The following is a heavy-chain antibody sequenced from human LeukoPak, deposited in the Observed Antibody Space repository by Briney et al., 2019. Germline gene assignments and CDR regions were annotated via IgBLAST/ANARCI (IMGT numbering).Heavy chain of an antibody. V-gene: IGHV4-59*02. D-gene: IGHD4-11*01. CDR3: ARDGSNWSNDYYHGVDV. Sequence: PSETLSLTCTVSGHSVTTYYWSWIRQPPGKGLEWLGYVYYSGSATYNPSLKSRVTISVDTSKNQFSPRLSSVTAADTAVYYCARDGSNWSNDYYHGVDVWGQGTTVTASS. CDR1: GHSVTTYY. J-gene: IGHJ6*02. CDR2: VYYSGSA.